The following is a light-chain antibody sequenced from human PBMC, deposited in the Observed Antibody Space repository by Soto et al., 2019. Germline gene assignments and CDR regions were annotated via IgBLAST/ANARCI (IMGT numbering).Light chain of an antibody. CDR3: QQRSNWTPIT. V-gene: IGKV3-11*01. J-gene: IGKJ5*01. Sequence: EIVLTQSPATLSLSPGERATLSCRASQSVSSYLAWYQQKPCQAPRLLIYDASNRATGIPARFSGSGSGTDFTLNISSLEPEDFAVYYCQQRSNWTPITFGQGTRLEIK. CDR2: DAS. CDR1: QSVSSY.